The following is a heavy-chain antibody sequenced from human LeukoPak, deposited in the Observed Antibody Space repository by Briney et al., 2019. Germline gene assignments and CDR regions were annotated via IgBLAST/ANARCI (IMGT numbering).Heavy chain of an antibody. V-gene: IGHV4-59*08. D-gene: IGHD3-22*01. J-gene: IGHJ3*02. CDR3: ARLLNNDNSGDPDTFDM. Sequence: PSETLSLTCSVSGGSISRHYWSWIRQPTGKGLEWIGYISYSGSTKYNPSFQSRVTISLDTSKTHFSLKLTSVTAADTAVYYCARLLNNDNSGDPDTFDMWGPGTMVTFSS. CDR2: ISYSGST. CDR1: GGSISRHY.